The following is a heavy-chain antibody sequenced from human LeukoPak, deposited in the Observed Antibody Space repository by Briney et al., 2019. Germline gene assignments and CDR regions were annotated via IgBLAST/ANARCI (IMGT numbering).Heavy chain of an antibody. CDR3: ARKIMVSGRSGYFDY. CDR2: VNYSGST. CDR1: GGSISSSSYY. V-gene: IGHV4-39*02. Sequence: AETLSLTCTVSGGSISSSSYYWGWIRQPPGQGLEWIRSVNYSGSTDTNPSLKSRVTISVDTSKNHFSLKLSSVTAADTAVYYCARKIMVSGRSGYFDYWGQGTLVTVSS. D-gene: IGHD2-8*01. J-gene: IGHJ4*02.